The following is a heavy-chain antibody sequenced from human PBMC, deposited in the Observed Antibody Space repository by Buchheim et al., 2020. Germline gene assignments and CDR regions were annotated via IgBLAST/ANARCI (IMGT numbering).Heavy chain of an antibody. CDR2: ISYDGSNK. V-gene: IGHV3-30*18. CDR1: GFTFSSYG. CDR3: AKGPLYYDILTGIRGGSYFDY. D-gene: IGHD3-9*01. Sequence: QVQLVESGGGVVQPGRSLRLSCAASGFTFSSYGMHWVRQAPGKGLEWVAVISYDGSNKYYADSVKGRFTISRDHSKNTLYLPMNSLRAEDTAVYYCAKGPLYYDILTGIRGGSYFDYWGQGTL. J-gene: IGHJ4*02.